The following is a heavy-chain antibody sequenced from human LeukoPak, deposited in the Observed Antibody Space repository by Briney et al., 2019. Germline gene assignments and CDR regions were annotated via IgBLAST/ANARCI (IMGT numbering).Heavy chain of an antibody. CDR2: ISTYNGNT. CDR1: GYTFTIYD. J-gene: IGHJ3*01. V-gene: IGHV1-18*01. Sequence: ASVTVSFTASGYTFTIYDINWVRQAPGQGLEWMGWISTYNGNTDYAQKLQGRVTMTTDASTSTAYMEVTSLRSDDTAVYYCARPMYGVDAFDFWGQGTTVTVSS. D-gene: IGHD2-8*01. CDR3: ARPMYGVDAFDF.